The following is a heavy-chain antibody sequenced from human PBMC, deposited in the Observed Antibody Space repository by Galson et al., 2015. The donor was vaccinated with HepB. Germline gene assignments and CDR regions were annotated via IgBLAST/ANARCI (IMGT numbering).Heavy chain of an antibody. CDR3: AKVGSYGGEGGDYFDY. D-gene: IGHD3-16*01. V-gene: IGHV3-30*18. CDR2: ITYDGSNT. Sequence: SLRLSCEASGFTFSIYGMHWVRQAPGKGLEWVAVITYDGSNTYYANSVKGRFIISIDTSKSTLYLQINSLRAEDTAVYYCAKVGSYGGEGGDYFDYWGQGTLVTVSS. CDR1: GFTFSIYG. J-gene: IGHJ4*02.